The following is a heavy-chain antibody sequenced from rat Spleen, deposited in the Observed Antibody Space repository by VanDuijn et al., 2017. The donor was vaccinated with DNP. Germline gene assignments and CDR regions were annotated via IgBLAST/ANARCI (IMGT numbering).Heavy chain of an antibody. V-gene: IGHV5S10*01. CDR1: GFTFSDYN. CDR3: TTFEGTNA. D-gene: IGHD1-11*01. Sequence: EVQLVESGGDLVQSGRSLKVSCAASGFTFSDYNMAWVRPSPKKGREWVATITYDGSRTYCRDSVKGRFTISRNNAKSTLYLQMDSLRSEDTATYYCTTFEGTNAWGQGTSVTVSS. CDR2: ITYDGSRT. J-gene: IGHJ4*01.